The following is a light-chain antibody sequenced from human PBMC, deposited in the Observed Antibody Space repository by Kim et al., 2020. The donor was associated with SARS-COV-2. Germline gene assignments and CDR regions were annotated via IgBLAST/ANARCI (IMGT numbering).Light chain of an antibody. J-gene: IGKJ4*01. Sequence: DIQMTQSPSSLSASVGDRVTITCRASQDIRNHLTWFQQKPGEAPKSLIYAASSLQSGVPSKFSGGGSGTDFTLTISRLQPQDFASYYCQQYHNYPLTFGGGTKVDIK. CDR1: QDIRNH. V-gene: IGKV1-16*02. CDR3: QQYHNYPLT. CDR2: AAS.